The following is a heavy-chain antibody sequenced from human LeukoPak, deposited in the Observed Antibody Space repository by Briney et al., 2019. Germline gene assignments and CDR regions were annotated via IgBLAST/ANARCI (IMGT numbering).Heavy chain of an antibody. J-gene: IGHJ5*02. V-gene: IGHV3-30*18. CDR1: GFTFSSYG. Sequence: GRSLRLSCAASGFTFSSYGMHWVRQASGKGLERVAVISYDGSNKYYADSVKGRFTISRDNSKNTLYLQMNSLRAEDTAVYYCAKEDRYYYDSSGYQNWFDPWGQGTLVTVSS. CDR3: AKEDRYYYDSSGYQNWFDP. CDR2: ISYDGSNK. D-gene: IGHD3-22*01.